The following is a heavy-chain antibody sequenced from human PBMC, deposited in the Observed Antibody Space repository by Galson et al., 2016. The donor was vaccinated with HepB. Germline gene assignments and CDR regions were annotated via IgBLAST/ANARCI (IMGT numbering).Heavy chain of an antibody. CDR2: SYHSGIT. J-gene: IGHJ3*02. CDR3: AKTGHTSGWGRAFDI. CDR1: SGSITSDYW. D-gene: IGHD6-19*01. V-gene: IGHV4-4*02. Sequence: ETLSLTCVVSSGSITSDYWWTWVRQPPGKGLEWIGESYHSGITNFSPSPRSRVTISIDKSKDQFSLRLTSVTAADTAVYYCAKTGHTSGWGRAFDIWGQGTMVTVSS.